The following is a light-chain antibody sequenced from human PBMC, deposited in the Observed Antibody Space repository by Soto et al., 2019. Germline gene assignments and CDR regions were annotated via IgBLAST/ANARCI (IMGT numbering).Light chain of an antibody. V-gene: IGLV2-23*02. CDR2: EVN. Sequence: QSALNQPASVSGSPGQSITISCTGTNSDVGGYDRVSWYQQHAGKAPTLMIYEVNKRPSGVSNRFSGSKSGNTASLTISGLQAEDEADYYCCSSVGGPIWVFGGGTKVTVL. J-gene: IGLJ3*02. CDR3: CSSVGGPIWV. CDR1: NSDVGGYDR.